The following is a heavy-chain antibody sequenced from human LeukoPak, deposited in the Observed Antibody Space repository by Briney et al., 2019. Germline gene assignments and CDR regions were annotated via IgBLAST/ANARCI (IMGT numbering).Heavy chain of an antibody. J-gene: IGHJ4*02. V-gene: IGHV3-7*01. CDR3: ASFSYDILTGLVY. CDR2: IKQDGSEK. CDR1: GFIFNNYW. D-gene: IGHD3-9*01. Sequence: GGSLRLSCAASGFIFNNYWMSWVRQAPGKGLEWVANIKQDGSEKYYVDSVKGRFTISRDNAKNSLYLQMNSLRAEDTAVYYCASFSYDILTGLVYWGQGTLVTVSS.